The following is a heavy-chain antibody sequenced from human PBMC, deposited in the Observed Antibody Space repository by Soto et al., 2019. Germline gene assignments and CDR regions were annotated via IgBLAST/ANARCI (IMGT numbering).Heavy chain of an antibody. CDR1: GFTFSNYP. Sequence: EVQVSESGGGLVQPGGSLRLSCATSGFTFSNYPMNWVRQAPGKGLEWVSGISAGGDTTYYADSVKGRFTIFRDNSKNSVSLQMNGVRGEDMAVYYCARGVWGQGTLVTVSS. V-gene: IGHV3-23*01. J-gene: IGHJ4*02. CDR2: ISAGGDTT. CDR3: ARGV. D-gene: IGHD3-16*01.